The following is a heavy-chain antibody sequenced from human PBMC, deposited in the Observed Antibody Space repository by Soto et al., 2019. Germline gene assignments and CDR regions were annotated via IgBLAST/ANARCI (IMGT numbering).Heavy chain of an antibody. V-gene: IGHV3-7*01. CDR2: IKEDGSEK. D-gene: IGHD5-12*01. CDR1: VFTFSSSW. J-gene: IGHJ6*02. CDR3: ARDPAPVGYRGLDV. Sequence: GGALRLSCAASVFTFSSSWMTWVRQAPGKGLAWVANIKEDGSEKYYVDSVKGRFTISRDNTNESLYLQMNSLRAEDTAVYYCARDPAPVGYRGLDVWGQGTTVTVSS.